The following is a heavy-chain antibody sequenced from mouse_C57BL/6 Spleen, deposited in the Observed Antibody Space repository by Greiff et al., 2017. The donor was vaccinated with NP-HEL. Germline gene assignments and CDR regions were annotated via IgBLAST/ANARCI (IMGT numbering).Heavy chain of an antibody. D-gene: IGHD2-3*01. CDR2: IDPSDSYT. J-gene: IGHJ4*01. Sequence: VQLQQPGAELVMPGASVKLSCKASGYTFTSYWMHWVKQRPGQGLEWIGEIDPSDSYTNYNQKFKGKSTLTVDKSSSTAYMQLRSLTSEDSAVYYCARYPDDALYAMDYWGQGTSVTVSS. V-gene: IGHV1-69*01. CDR3: ARYPDDALYAMDY. CDR1: GYTFTSYW.